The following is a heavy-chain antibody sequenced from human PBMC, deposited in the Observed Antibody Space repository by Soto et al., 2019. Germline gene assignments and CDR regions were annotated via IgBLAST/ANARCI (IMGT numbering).Heavy chain of an antibody. CDR2: IYYSGST. CDR1: GGSISSGDYY. V-gene: IGHV4-30-4*01. D-gene: IGHD4-4*01. J-gene: IGHJ4*02. CDR3: ARVSVDDYSNYGIDY. Sequence: PSETLSLTCTVSGGSISSGDYYWSWIRQPPGKGLEWIGYIYYSGSTYYNPSLKSRVTISVDTSKNQFSLKLSSVTAADTAVYYCARVSVDDYSNYGIDYWGQGTLVTVSS.